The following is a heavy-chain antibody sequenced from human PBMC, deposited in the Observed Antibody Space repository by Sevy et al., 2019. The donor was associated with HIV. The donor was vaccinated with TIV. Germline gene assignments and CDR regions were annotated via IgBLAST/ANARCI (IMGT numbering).Heavy chain of an antibody. V-gene: IGHV3-30*18. Sequence: GGSLRLSCAASGFTFSSYGMHWVRQAPGKGLEWVAVISYDGSNKDYADSVKGRFTISRDNSKNTLYLQMNSLRAEDTAVYYCAKAQGKYYYDSSGYDYWGQGTLVTVSS. J-gene: IGHJ4*02. D-gene: IGHD3-22*01. CDR1: GFTFSSYG. CDR3: AKAQGKYYYDSSGYDY. CDR2: ISYDGSNK.